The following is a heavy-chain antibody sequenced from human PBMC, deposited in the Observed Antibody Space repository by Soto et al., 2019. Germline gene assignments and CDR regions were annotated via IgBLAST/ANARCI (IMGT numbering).Heavy chain of an antibody. Sequence: SETLSLTCTVSGGSISSYYWSWIRQPPGKGLEWIGYIYYSGSTNYNPSLKSRVTISVDTSKNQFSLKLSSVTAADTAVYYCARAGPGFCTNGVCWFDPWGQGTLVTVSS. J-gene: IGHJ5*02. D-gene: IGHD2-8*01. CDR2: IYYSGST. V-gene: IGHV4-59*12. CDR1: GGSISSYY. CDR3: ARAGPGFCTNGVCWFDP.